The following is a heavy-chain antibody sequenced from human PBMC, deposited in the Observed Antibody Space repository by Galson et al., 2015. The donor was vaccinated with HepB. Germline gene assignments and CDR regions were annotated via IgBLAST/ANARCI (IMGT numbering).Heavy chain of an antibody. CDR3: TTAVYYSGSGSYFEYYYYVMDV. V-gene: IGHV3-15*01. Sequence: SLRLSCAASGFTFNNAWMSWVRQGPGKGLEWVGRIKSKTDGGTTDYAAPVKGRFTISRDDSKNTLYLQMNSLKTEDTAVYYCTTAVYYSGSGSYFEYYYYVMDVWGQGTTVTLSS. J-gene: IGHJ6*02. D-gene: IGHD3-10*01. CDR2: IKSKTDGGTT. CDR1: GFTFNNAW.